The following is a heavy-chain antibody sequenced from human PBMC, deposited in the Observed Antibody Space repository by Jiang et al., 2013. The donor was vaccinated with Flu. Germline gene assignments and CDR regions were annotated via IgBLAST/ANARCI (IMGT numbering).Heavy chain of an antibody. J-gene: IGHJ6*04. Sequence: QSGSELKKPGASVKVSCKASGYTFTSYAMNWVRQAPGQGLEWMGWISAYNGNTNYAQKLQGRVTMTTDTSTSTAYMELRSLRSDDTAVYYCARDRRTGATVNAYYYYGMDVWGKGTTVTVSS. D-gene: IGHD1-1*01. CDR1: GYTFTSYA. CDR2: ISAYNGNT. V-gene: IGHV1-18*01. CDR3: ARDRRTGATVNAYYYYGMDV.